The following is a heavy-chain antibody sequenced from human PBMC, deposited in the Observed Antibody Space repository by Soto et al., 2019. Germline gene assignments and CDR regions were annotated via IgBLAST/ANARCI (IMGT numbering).Heavy chain of an antibody. CDR3: ARVFCRGDCYSPLDY. D-gene: IGHD2-21*02. CDR2: ISSSDKYI. Sequence: SVGSLRLSCVASGFTFSNFGLNWVRQAPGKGLEWVSSISSSDKYIYYADSVKGRFTISRDNAKNSLSLQMSSLRADDTAVYYCARVFCRGDCYSPLDYWGQGTLVTVSS. CDR1: GFTFSNFG. J-gene: IGHJ4*02. V-gene: IGHV3-21*01.